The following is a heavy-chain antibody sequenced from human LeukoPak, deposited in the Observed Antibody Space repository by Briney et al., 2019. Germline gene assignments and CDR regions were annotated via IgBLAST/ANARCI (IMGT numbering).Heavy chain of an antibody. D-gene: IGHD3-10*01. J-gene: IGHJ5*02. CDR1: GGSIISYY. CDR3: ARFDSRSYYGSGSYSFPVAGFDP. CDR2: IYYTGST. V-gene: IGHV4-59*12. Sequence: SETLSLTCSVSGGSIISYYWSWIRQPPGKGLEWIGYIYYTGSTNSNPSLKSRVTISVDTSKNQFSLKLSSVTAADTAVYYCARFDSRSYYGSGSYSFPVAGFDPWGQGTLVTVSS.